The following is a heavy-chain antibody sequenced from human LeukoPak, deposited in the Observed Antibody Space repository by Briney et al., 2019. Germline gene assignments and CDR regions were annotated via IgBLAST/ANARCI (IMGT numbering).Heavy chain of an antibody. J-gene: IGHJ4*02. V-gene: IGHV3-48*03. Sequence: GGSLRLSCAASGFTFSTYEMNWVRQAPGKGLEWVSYISTSGSTIYYADSVKGRFTISRDNAKNSLYLQMNSLRAEDTAAYYCARVQYSSGYYFDYWGQGTLVTVSS. D-gene: IGHD6-25*01. CDR3: ARVQYSSGYYFDY. CDR2: ISTSGSTI. CDR1: GFTFSTYE.